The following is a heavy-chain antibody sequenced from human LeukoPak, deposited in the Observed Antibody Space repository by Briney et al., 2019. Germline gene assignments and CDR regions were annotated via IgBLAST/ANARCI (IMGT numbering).Heavy chain of an antibody. CDR3: VRDRGTYRPIDY. CDR2: ISYTGTYI. D-gene: IGHD1-26*01. CDR1: AFSLNTYN. Sequence: GGPLRLSCVVSAFSLNTYNMNWVRQAPGKGLEWVSSISYTGTYIYYADSVKGRFTISRDNAQNSVYLQMNSLRAEDTAVYYCVRDRGTYRPIDYWGQGTLVTVSS. V-gene: IGHV3-21*04. J-gene: IGHJ4*02.